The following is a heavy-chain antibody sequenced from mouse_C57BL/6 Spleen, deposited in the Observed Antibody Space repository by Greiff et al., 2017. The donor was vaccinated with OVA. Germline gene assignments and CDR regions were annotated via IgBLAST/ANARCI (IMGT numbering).Heavy chain of an antibody. CDR1: GYTFTDYE. CDR3: TREDYYGSGWNY. CDR2: IDPETGGT. V-gene: IGHV1-15*01. D-gene: IGHD1-1*01. Sequence: QVQLKQSGAELVRPGASVTLSCKASGYTFTDYEMHWVKQTPVHGLEWIGAIDPETGGTAYNQKFKGKAILTADKSSSTAYMELRSLTSEDSAVYYCTREDYYGSGWNYWGQGTTLTVSS. J-gene: IGHJ2*01.